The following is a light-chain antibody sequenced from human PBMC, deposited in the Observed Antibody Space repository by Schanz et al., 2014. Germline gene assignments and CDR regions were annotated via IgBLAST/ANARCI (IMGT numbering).Light chain of an antibody. CDR3: CSYAGSYTWV. Sequence: QSALTQPPSASGSPGQSVTISCTATSDVVEGYNFVSWYQQHPGRAPKLLIYEVRQRPSGVSDRFSGSKSGYTASLTVSGLQADDEADYYCCSYAGSYTWVFGGGTKLTVL. CDR2: EVR. V-gene: IGLV2-8*01. J-gene: IGLJ3*02. CDR1: SDVVEGYNF.